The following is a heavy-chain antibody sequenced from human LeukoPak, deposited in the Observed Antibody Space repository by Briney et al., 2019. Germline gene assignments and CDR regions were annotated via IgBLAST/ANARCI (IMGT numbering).Heavy chain of an antibody. Sequence: PGGSLRLSCAASGFTFSSYTMHWIRQAPGKGLEWVSSISGSNSYIFYADSVKGRFTVSRDNAKDSLYLQMNSLRAEDTAVYYCARALTTLTYEGYWGQGTLVTDSS. CDR2: ISGSNSYI. J-gene: IGHJ4*02. D-gene: IGHD1-1*01. CDR1: GFTFSSYT. V-gene: IGHV3-21*01. CDR3: ARALTTLTYEGY.